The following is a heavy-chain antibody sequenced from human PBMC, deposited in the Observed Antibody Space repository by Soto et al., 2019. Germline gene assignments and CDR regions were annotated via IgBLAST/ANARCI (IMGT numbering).Heavy chain of an antibody. D-gene: IGHD2-2*01. CDR1: EVTGGTNY. Sequence: SLRVWCGAVEVTGGTNYMSWIRQAPGKGLEWVAVIYAGGSRYYAVSVKGRIAINPDTSNNQFSLQLNSVTPDDTAVYYCARLVGNSWLDSWGQGTLVTVSS. CDR2: IYAGGSR. V-gene: IGHV3-53*01. CDR3: ARLVGNSWLDS. J-gene: IGHJ5*01.